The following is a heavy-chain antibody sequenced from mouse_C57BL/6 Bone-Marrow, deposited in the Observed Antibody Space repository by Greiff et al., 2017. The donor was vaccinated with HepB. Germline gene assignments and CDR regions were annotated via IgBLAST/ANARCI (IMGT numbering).Heavy chain of an antibody. CDR1: GYSITSGYY. Sequence: VQLKQSGPGLVKPSQSLSLTCSVTGYSITSGYYWNWNRQSPGNQLEWMGYISYDGSNNYNTNLKNRTSITRDTSKNQFFLKLNSVTTEDTATYYCARVANYYGSSYAMDYWGQGTSVPVSS. CDR2: ISYDGSN. CDR3: ARVANYYGSSYAMDY. V-gene: IGHV3-6*01. J-gene: IGHJ4*01. D-gene: IGHD1-1*01.